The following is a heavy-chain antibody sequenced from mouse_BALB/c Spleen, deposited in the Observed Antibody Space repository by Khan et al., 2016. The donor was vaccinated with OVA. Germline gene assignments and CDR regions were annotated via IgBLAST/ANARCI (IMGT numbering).Heavy chain of an antibody. CDR3: ARENYYGRSKYAMDY. D-gene: IGHD1-1*01. Sequence: DLVKPGTSVKLSCKASGYTFTSYWINWIKQRPGQGLEWIGRIGTDSSNTYNNEMFKGKAALTVDTSSSTAYIQLSSLSSEDSAVYFCARENYYGRSKYAMDYWGQGTSVTVSS. J-gene: IGHJ4*01. V-gene: IGHV1S41*01. CDR1: GYTFTSYW. CDR2: IGTDSSNT.